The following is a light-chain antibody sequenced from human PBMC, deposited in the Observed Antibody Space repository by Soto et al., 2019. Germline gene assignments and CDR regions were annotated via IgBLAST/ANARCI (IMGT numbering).Light chain of an antibody. CDR3: QQAASFPIT. Sequence: DIQMTQSPSSVSASVGDRVTITCRASQGVSTWLAWYQQKPGKAPNLLIYTASSFQSGVPSRFSGSASGTDFTLTITGLQPEDFAPYYCQQAASFPITFGQGTRLEIK. CDR2: TAS. V-gene: IGKV1-12*01. CDR1: QGVSTW. J-gene: IGKJ5*01.